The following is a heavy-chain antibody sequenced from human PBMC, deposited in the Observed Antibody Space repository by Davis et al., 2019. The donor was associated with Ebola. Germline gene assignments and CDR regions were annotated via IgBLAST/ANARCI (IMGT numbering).Heavy chain of an antibody. Sequence: ASVKVSCKASGYTFTSYGISWVRQAPGQGLEWMGWISAYNGNTNYAQKFQGRVTMTRDTSISTAYMELSRLRSDDTAVYYCARTYYYDSSGYSNWFDPWGQGTLVTVSS. V-gene: IGHV1-18*01. CDR3: ARTYYYDSSGYSNWFDP. D-gene: IGHD3-22*01. J-gene: IGHJ5*02. CDR2: ISAYNGNT. CDR1: GYTFTSYG.